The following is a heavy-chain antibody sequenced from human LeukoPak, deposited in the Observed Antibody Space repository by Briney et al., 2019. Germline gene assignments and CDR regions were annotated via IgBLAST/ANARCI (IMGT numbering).Heavy chain of an antibody. J-gene: IGHJ4*02. Sequence: GESLKISCQGSGYTFTNSWIAWVRQMPGKGLEWVGIIYPGDSDTRYSPSFQGQVTMSADKSIATAYLQWSSLKASDSAIYYCARQVGGTYSYYFDYWGQGSLVTVSS. CDR2: IYPGDSDT. V-gene: IGHV5-51*01. D-gene: IGHD1-26*01. CDR1: GYTFTNSW. CDR3: ARQVGGTYSYYFDY.